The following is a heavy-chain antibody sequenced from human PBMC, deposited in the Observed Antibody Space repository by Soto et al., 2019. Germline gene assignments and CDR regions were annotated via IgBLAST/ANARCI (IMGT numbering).Heavy chain of an antibody. CDR3: ARTAYSGYDYPYYFDY. J-gene: IGHJ4*02. Sequence: PSETLSLTCIVSGGSIGSGGYYWSWIRQHPGKGLEWIGHIYYSGDTYYNPSLKSRVTISVDTSKNQFSLKLSSVTAADTAVYYCARTAYSGYDYPYYFDYWGRGTLVTVSS. D-gene: IGHD5-12*01. CDR2: IYYSGDT. CDR1: GGSIGSGGYY. V-gene: IGHV4-31*03.